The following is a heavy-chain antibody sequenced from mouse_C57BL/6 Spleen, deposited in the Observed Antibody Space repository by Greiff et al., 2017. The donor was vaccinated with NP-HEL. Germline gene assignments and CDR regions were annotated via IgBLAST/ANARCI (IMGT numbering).Heavy chain of an antibody. D-gene: IGHD2-5*01. Sequence: VQLQQSGAELVKPGASVKLSCTASGFNIKDYYMHWVKQRTEQGLEWIGRIDPEDGETKYAPKFQGKATRTADPSSNTAYMQLSSLTSEDTAVYYCATEGYSNYFDYWGQGTTLTVSS. CDR1: GFNIKDYY. V-gene: IGHV14-2*01. CDR2: IDPEDGET. CDR3: ATEGYSNYFDY. J-gene: IGHJ2*01.